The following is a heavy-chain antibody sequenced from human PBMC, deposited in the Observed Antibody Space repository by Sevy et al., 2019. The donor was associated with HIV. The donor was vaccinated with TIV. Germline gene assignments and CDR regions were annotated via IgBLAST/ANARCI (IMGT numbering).Heavy chain of an antibody. CDR1: GLPFSSYA. V-gene: IGHV3-30*04. CDR3: ARFPPERAFDI. J-gene: IGHJ3*02. Sequence: GGSLRLSCAASGLPFSSYAMHWVRQGPGKGLEWVAVISYYARNEAYADSVKGRFTISGDNSKNRLYLQMSGLRAEDTAVYYCARFPPERAFDIWGQGTMVTVSS. CDR2: ISYYARNE.